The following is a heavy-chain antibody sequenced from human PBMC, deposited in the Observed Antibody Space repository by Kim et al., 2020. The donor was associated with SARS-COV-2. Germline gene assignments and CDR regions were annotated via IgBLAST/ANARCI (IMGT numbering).Heavy chain of an antibody. Sequence: SETLSLTCTVSGGSISSYYWSWIRQPPGKGLEWIGYIYYSGSTNYNPSLKSRVTISVDTSKNQFSLKLSSVTAADTAVYYCARDPSGPWGQGTMVTVSS. CDR2: IYYSGST. CDR3: ARDPSGP. V-gene: IGHV4-59*13. CDR1: GGSISSYY. J-gene: IGHJ3*01.